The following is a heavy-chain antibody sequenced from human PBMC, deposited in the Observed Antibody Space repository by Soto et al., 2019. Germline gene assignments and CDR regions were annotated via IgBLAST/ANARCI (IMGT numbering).Heavy chain of an antibody. V-gene: IGHV4-39*01. CDR3: ARLLGLTMIVVAPHNPVHDY. J-gene: IGHJ4*02. D-gene: IGHD3-22*01. Sequence: QLQLQESGPGLVKPSETLSITCTVSGGSISSSSYYWGWIRQPPGKGLEWIGSIYYSGSTYYNPSLKSRVTISVDTSKNQFSLKLSSVTAADTAVYYCARLLGLTMIVVAPHNPVHDYWGQGTLVTVSS. CDR1: GGSISSSSYY. CDR2: IYYSGST.